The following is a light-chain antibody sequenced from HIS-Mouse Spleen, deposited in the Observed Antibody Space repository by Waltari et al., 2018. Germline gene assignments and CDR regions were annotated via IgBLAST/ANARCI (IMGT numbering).Light chain of an antibody. CDR2: EVS. J-gene: IGLJ1*01. CDR1: SSDVGRYNR. Sequence: QSALTQPPSVSGSPGPSFTIPCTGTSSDVGRYNRVSWYQQPPGTAPKLMIYEVSNRPSGVPDRFSGSKSGNTASLTISGLQAEDEADYYCSSYTSSSTVFGTGTKVTVL. CDR3: SSYTSSSTV. V-gene: IGLV2-18*02.